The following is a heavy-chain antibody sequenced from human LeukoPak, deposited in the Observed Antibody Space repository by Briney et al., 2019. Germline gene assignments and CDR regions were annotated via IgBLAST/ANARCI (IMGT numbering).Heavy chain of an antibody. Sequence: ASVTVSCKASGYTFTSYDMHWVRQTPGQGLEWMGIINPSGGSTSYAQKFQGRVTMTRDTSTSTVYMELSSLRSEDTAVYYCATRYCSSTSCYPGDAFDIWGQGTMVTVSS. J-gene: IGHJ3*02. D-gene: IGHD2-2*01. CDR3: ATRYCSSTSCYPGDAFDI. V-gene: IGHV1-46*01. CDR2: INPSGGST. CDR1: GYTFTSYD.